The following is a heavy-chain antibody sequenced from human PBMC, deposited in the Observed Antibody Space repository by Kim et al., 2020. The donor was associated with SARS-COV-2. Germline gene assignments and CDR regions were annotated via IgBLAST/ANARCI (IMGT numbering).Heavy chain of an antibody. J-gene: IGHJ4*02. V-gene: IGHV3-74*01. CDR1: GFTFSNYW. CDR3: AISRYIYGHGSY. CDR2: INSDGSTT. Sequence: GGSLRLSCAASGFTFSNYWMHWVRQAPGKGLVWVSHINSDGSTTRYTDSVKGRFTISRDNAKNTLYLQMNSLRVEDTAVYYCAISRYIYGHGSYWGQGTLVTVSS. D-gene: IGHD5-18*01.